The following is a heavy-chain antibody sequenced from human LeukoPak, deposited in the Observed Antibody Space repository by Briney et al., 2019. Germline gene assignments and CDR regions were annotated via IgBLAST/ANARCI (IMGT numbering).Heavy chain of an antibody. V-gene: IGHV3-33*01. CDR2: IWYDGSNK. Sequence: GRSLRLSCAASGFTFSSYGMHWVRQAPGKGLEWVAVIWYDGSNKYYADSVKGRFTISRDNSKNTLYLQMNSLRAEDTAVYYCALYCSGGSCYSIGGAFDIWGQGTMVTVSS. CDR1: GFTFSSYG. D-gene: IGHD2-15*01. CDR3: ALYCSGGSCYSIGGAFDI. J-gene: IGHJ3*02.